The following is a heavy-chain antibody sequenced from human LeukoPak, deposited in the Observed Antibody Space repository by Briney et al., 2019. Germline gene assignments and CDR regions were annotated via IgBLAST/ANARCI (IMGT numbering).Heavy chain of an antibody. CDR3: ARGGGSYDFWSGYGY. CDR1: GFTFSSYS. CDR2: IISSSSYI. D-gene: IGHD3-3*01. Sequence: GGSLRLSCAASGFTFSSYSMNWVRQAPGKGLEWASSIISSSSYIYYADSVKRRFTISRDNAKSSLYMQMNSLRAEDTAVYYCARGGGSYDFWSGYGYWGQGTLVTVSS. J-gene: IGHJ4*02. V-gene: IGHV3-21*01.